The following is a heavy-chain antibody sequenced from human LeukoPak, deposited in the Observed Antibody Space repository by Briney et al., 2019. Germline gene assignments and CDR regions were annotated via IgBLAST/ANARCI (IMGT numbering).Heavy chain of an antibody. CDR2: ISYDGSNK. D-gene: IGHD3-22*01. Sequence: GGSLRLSCAASGFTFNSYAMHWVRQAPGKGLEWVAVISYDGSNKNYGDSVKGRFTISRDNSKNTLYLQMNSLSAEDTAVYYCASGSSYDSSGRGSDYWGQGTLVTVSS. CDR1: GFTFNSYA. CDR3: ASGSSYDSSGRGSDY. V-gene: IGHV3-30*04. J-gene: IGHJ4*02.